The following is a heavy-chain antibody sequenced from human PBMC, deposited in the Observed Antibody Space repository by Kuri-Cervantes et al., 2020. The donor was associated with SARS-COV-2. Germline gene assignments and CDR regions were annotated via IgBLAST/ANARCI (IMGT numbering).Heavy chain of an antibody. CDR3: VKDRSGSGSYYYYFDY. CDR1: DFTFSSDA. V-gene: IGHV3-64D*08. CDR2: ISSNGGST. D-gene: IGHD3-10*01. J-gene: IGHJ4*02. Sequence: GESLKISCSASDFTFSSDAMHWVRQAPGKGLEYVSAISSNGGSTYYADSVKGRFTISRDYSKNTLYLQMSSLRAEDTAVYYCVKDRSGSGSYYYYFDYWGQGTLVTVSS.